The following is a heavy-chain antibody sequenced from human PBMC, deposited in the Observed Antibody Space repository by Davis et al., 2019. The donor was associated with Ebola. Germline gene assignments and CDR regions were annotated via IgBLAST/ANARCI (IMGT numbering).Heavy chain of an antibody. V-gene: IGHV1-2*02. D-gene: IGHD6-19*01. CDR2: INPKTGST. CDR3: ARVMRHTIGWYLGYFDY. Sequence: ASVKVSCKASGYTFNDYYIHWVRQAPGQGFEWMGWINPKTGSTHFAQNFQGRVTMTRAASINTTYMELSSLRSDDTAVYYCARVMRHTIGWYLGYFDYWAQGTLITVSS. CDR1: GYTFNDYY. J-gene: IGHJ4*02.